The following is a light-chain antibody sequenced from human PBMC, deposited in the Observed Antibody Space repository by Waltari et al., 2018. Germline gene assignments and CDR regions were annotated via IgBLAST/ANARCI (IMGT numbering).Light chain of an antibody. V-gene: IGLV2-14*01. J-gene: IGLJ3*02. CDR1: SSDVGGCNY. CDR2: DAS. Sequence: QSALTQPASVAGSPGPSITISCTGTSSDVGGCNYGSWYQQHPGKAPKLMLYDASKRPSGFPIRFSGYKSGITASLTISGREAEGVSEYDCTSDTSSSTRVLGGGTKLTVL. CDR3: TSDTSSSTRV.